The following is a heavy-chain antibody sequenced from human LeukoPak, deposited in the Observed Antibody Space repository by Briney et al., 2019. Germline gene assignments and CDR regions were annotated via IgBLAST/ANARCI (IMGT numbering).Heavy chain of an antibody. J-gene: IGHJ5*02. CDR3: ARDSTILNWFDP. CDR1: GFTFSSYA. D-gene: IGHD3-9*01. V-gene: IGHV3-48*02. Sequence: PGGALRLSCAASGFTFSSYAMSWVRQAPGKGLEWVSFISSSSSTIYYADSVKGRFTISRDNAKNSLYLQMNSLRDEDTAVYYCARDSTILNWFDPWGQGTLVTVSS. CDR2: ISSSSSTI.